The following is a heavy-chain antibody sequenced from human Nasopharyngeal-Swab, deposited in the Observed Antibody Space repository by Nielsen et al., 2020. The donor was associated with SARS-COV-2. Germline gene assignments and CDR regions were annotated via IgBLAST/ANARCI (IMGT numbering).Heavy chain of an antibody. CDR2: ISYDGSTK. V-gene: IGHV3-30*04. D-gene: IGHD6-13*01. CDR1: GFTFSSYA. J-gene: IGHJ6*02. Sequence: GGSLRLSCAASGFTFSSYAMHWVRQAPGKGLEWVAVISYDGSTKYYADSVKGRFTISRDNSKNTLYLQMNSLRAEDTAVYYCARELGSSWYEYYYYGMDVWGQGTTVTVSS. CDR3: ARELGSSWYEYYYYGMDV.